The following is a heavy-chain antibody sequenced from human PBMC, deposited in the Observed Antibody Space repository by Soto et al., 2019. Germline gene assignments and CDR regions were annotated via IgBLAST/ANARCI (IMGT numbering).Heavy chain of an antibody. CDR3: VRAWVDY. CDR2: IKEDGSEK. V-gene: IGHV3-7*04. CDR1: GFTFKNYW. J-gene: IGHJ4*02. D-gene: IGHD6-13*01. Sequence: EVQLVEFGGGLVQPGGSLRLSCATSGFTFKNYWMTWVRQAPGKGLEWVATIKEDGSEKYYADSLRGRFTISRDNAMNSVYLQMNSLRVEDTALYYCVRAWVDYWGQGTLVTVSS.